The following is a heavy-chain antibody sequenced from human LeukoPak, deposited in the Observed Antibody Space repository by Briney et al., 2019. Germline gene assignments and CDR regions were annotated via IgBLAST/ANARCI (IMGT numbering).Heavy chain of an antibody. J-gene: IGHJ4*02. V-gene: IGHV1-18*01. CDR2: ISGYNGNT. CDR1: GYTFTTYN. CDR3: ARVSLFKVFDY. Sequence: VASVKVSCKASGYTFTTYNINWVRQAPGQGLEWMGWISGYNGNTNYAQKLQGRVTMTTDTSMSTAYMELSSLRSEDTAVYYCARVSLFKVFDYWGQGTLVTVSS.